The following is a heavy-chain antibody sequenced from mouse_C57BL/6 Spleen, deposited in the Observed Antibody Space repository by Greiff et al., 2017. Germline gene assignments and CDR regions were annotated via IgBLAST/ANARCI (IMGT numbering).Heavy chain of an antibody. V-gene: IGHV1-53*01. CDR3: ARGIYDGYPWFAY. J-gene: IGHJ3*01. CDR1: GYTFTSYW. CDR2: INPSNGGT. D-gene: IGHD2-3*01. Sequence: VQLQQPGTELVKPGASVKLSCKASGYTFTSYWMHWVKQRPGQGLEWIGNINPSNGGTNYNEKFKSKATLTVDKSSSTAYMQLSSLTSEDSAVYYCARGIYDGYPWFAYWGQGTLVTVSA.